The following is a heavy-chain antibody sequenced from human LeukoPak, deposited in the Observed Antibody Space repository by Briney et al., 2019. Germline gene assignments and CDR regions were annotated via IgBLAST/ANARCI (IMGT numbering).Heavy chain of an antibody. J-gene: IGHJ4*02. D-gene: IGHD2-2*01. CDR1: GFPFSNYS. Sequence: GGSLRLSCAASGFPFSNYSMHCVRQAPGKGLEWVAVISDDGTNKYYADSVKGRFTISRDNSKNTLYLQINSLRPEDTAVYYCAQRVPAPYFDDWGQGTLVTVSS. V-gene: IGHV3-30*18. CDR3: AQRVPAPYFDD. CDR2: ISDDGTNK.